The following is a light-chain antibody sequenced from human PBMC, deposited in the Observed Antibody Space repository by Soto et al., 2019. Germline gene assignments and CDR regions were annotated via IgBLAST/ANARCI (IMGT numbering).Light chain of an antibody. V-gene: IGLV2-8*01. CDR1: SSDVGGYNY. CDR2: EVS. J-gene: IGLJ1*01. Sequence: QSALTQPPSASGSPGQSVTISCTGTSSDVGGYNYVSWYQQHPGKAPKLMIYEVSKRPSGVPDRFSGSKSGNTASLTVSGLQAEDEAAYYCSSYAGSNTCYVXGTGTKVTVL. CDR3: SSYAGSNTCYV.